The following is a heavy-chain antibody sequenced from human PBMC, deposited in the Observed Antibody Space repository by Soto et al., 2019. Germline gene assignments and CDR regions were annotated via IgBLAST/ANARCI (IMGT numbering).Heavy chain of an antibody. D-gene: IGHD3-16*01. Sequence: GGSLRLSCEASGFTFSSYWMHWVRQAPGKGLVWVSRINTDGSGTTYAESVKGRFTISRDNAKNTLHLQMSSLRVEDTAVYFCARITSNDYLDAWGQGTLVTVSS. CDR1: GFTFSSYW. CDR3: ARITSNDYLDA. J-gene: IGHJ4*02. CDR2: INTDGSGT. V-gene: IGHV3-74*01.